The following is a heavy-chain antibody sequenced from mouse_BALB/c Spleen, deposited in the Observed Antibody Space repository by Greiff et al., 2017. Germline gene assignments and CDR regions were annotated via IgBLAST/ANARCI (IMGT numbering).Heavy chain of an antibody. J-gene: IGHJ1*01. CDR3: AREGTTWYFDV. CDR1: GFTFSSFG. D-gene: IGHD1-1*01. Sequence: EVQGVESGGGLVQPGGSRKLSCAASGFTFSSFGMHWVRQAPEKGLEWVAYISSGSSTIYYADTVKGRFTISRDNPKNTLFLQMTSLRSEDTAMYYCAREGTTWYFDVWGAGTTVTVSS. V-gene: IGHV5-17*02. CDR2: ISSGSSTI.